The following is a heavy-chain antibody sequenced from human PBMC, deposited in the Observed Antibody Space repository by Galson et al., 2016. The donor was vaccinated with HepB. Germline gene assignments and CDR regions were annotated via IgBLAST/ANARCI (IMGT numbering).Heavy chain of an antibody. Sequence: SLRLSCAASGFSFSDHYMDWVRQAPGKGLEWVGRIRKRSNGYTTEYGASVKGRFSVSRDDSEKSMYLQMDSLKSEDTAVYYCARVTSFIRKIGTLDLWGRGTLGTVSS. CDR3: ARVTSFIRKIGTLDL. J-gene: IGHJ3*01. CDR1: GFSFSDHY. D-gene: IGHD2/OR15-2a*01. CDR2: IRKRSNGYTT. V-gene: IGHV3-72*01.